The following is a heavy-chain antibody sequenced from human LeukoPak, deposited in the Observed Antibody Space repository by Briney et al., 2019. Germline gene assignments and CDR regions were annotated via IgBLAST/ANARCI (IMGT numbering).Heavy chain of an antibody. CDR3: ARDRGSGSYRYYFDY. J-gene: IGHJ4*02. Sequence: GGSLRLSCAASGFTFSSYGMHWVRQAPGKGLEWVAVISYDGSNKYYADSVKGRFTISRDNAENSLNLQMNSLRAEDTAVYYCARDRGSGSYRYYFDYWGQGTLVTVSS. CDR2: ISYDGSNK. V-gene: IGHV3-30*03. D-gene: IGHD1-26*01. CDR1: GFTFSSYG.